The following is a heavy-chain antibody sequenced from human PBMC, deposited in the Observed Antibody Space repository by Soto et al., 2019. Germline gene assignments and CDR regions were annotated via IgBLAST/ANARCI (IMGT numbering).Heavy chain of an antibody. CDR2: IKEDGSEK. CDR3: ARDTYGDKGQVLDY. D-gene: IGHD4-17*01. V-gene: IGHV3-7*01. CDR1: GFTFGRHW. J-gene: IGHJ4*02. Sequence: EVQVVESGGGLVQPGGSLRLSCAGSGFTFGRHWMTWVRQAPGKGLEWVANIKEDGSEKYYVDSVKGRFTISRDNAKNSVYLQMNSLRDEDTAFYSCARDTYGDKGQVLDYWGQGTLVTVSS.